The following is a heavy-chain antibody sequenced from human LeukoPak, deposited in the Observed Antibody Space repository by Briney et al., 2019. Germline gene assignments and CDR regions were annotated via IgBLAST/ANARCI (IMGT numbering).Heavy chain of an antibody. J-gene: IGHJ4*02. CDR3: ARSGWLQFDYFDY. Sequence: SETLSLTCTISGGSIGSYFWNWIRHSPGKGLQWIGYINYSGSTNYNPSLESRVSISVDTSKNQVSLRLRSVTAADTAVYYCARSGWLQFDYFDYWGQGILVTVSS. D-gene: IGHD5-24*01. V-gene: IGHV4-59*01. CDR1: GGSIGSYF. CDR2: INYSGST.